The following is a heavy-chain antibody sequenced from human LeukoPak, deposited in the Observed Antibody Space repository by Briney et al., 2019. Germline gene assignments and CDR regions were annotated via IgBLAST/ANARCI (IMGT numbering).Heavy chain of an antibody. CDR3: ARALLWFGERAFDI. J-gene: IGHJ3*02. CDR1: GGSISSSSSY. V-gene: IGHV4-39*07. CDR2: IYYSGSS. D-gene: IGHD3-10*01. Sequence: SETLSLTCSVSGGSISSSSSYWGWIRQPPGKGLEWIGSIYYSGSSFDNPALKSRVTISVDTSKNQFSLKLSSVTAADTAVYYCARALLWFGERAFDIWGQGTMVTVSS.